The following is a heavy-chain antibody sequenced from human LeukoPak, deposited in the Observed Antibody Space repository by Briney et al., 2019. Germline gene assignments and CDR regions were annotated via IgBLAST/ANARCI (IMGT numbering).Heavy chain of an antibody. D-gene: IGHD5-24*01. Sequence: KPSETPALTCPVSGGSIRRYYWGWVRQPPRKGLECIGYIYFSGSTSYNPSLKSRVTISIDTSKNQFSLKPSSVTAADTAVYYCARRATTDYFDYWGQGILVTVSS. V-gene: IGHV4-59*08. CDR2: IYFSGST. J-gene: IGHJ4*02. CDR3: ARRATTDYFDY. CDR1: GGSIRRYY.